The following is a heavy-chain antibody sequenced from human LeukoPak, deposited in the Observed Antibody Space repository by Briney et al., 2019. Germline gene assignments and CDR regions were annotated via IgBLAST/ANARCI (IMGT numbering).Heavy chain of an antibody. V-gene: IGHV3-23*01. J-gene: IGHJ4*02. CDR1: GFTFSSYA. Sequence: PGGSLRLSCAASGFTFSSYAMSWVRQAPGKGLEWVSAISGSGGRTNYADSVKGRFTISRDNSKNTLYLQMNSLRAEDTAAYYCAKAVPKTIFGVAIGYYFDYWGQGTLVTVSS. CDR2: ISGSGGRT. D-gene: IGHD3-3*01. CDR3: AKAVPKTIFGVAIGYYFDY.